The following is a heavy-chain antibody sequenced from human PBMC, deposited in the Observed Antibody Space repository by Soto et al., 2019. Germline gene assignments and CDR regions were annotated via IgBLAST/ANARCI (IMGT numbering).Heavy chain of an antibody. CDR2: ISYDGSNK. Sequence: QVQLVESGGGVVQPGRSLRLSCAASGFPFSPYAMHWVRQAPGKGLEWVAVISYDGSNKYHADSVKGRFTISRDNSKNTLFLQMDSLRGDDTAMYYCSKDLAYYGSGTYYALDVWGQGTTVTVSS. V-gene: IGHV3-30*18. CDR3: SKDLAYYGSGTYYALDV. CDR1: GFPFSPYA. J-gene: IGHJ6*02. D-gene: IGHD3-10*01.